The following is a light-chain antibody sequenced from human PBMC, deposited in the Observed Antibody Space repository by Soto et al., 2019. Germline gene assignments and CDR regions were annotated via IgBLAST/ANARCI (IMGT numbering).Light chain of an antibody. CDR3: QKYNSAPFT. V-gene: IGKV1-27*01. CDR2: AAS. Sequence: DIQMTHSPSSLSASVRDRFNIXXRASQGISNYLAWYQQKPGKVPKXLIYAASTLQSGVPSRFSGSGSGTDFTRTISSLQPEDVATYYCQKYNSAPFTFGQGTKVDIK. CDR1: QGISNY. J-gene: IGKJ3*01.